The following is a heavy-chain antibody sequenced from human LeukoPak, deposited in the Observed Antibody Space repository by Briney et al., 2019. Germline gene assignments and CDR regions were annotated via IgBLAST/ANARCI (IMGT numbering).Heavy chain of an antibody. D-gene: IGHD2-2*01. CDR2: ITPIFGTA. J-gene: IGHJ6*01. CDR1: GGTFSSYA. Sequence: SVKVSCKASGGTFSSYAISWVRQAPGQGLEWMGGITPIFGTANYAQKFQGRVTITADESTSTAYIELSSLRSEDTAVYYCARNAVPDRPFSGMDVWGKGTTVTVSS. V-gene: IGHV1-69*13. CDR3: ARNAVPDRPFSGMDV.